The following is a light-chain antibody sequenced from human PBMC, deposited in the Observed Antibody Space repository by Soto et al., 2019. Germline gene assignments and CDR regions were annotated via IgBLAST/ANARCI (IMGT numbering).Light chain of an antibody. V-gene: IGKV3-20*01. Sequence: EIVMTQAPATLSVSPGGRATLSCRASQSISDTLAWYQQKPGQAPRLLIYSASRRATGFPARFSGSGSGTDFTLTISRLEPEDFAMYHCQHYGASPPWTFGQGTKVDIK. CDR2: SAS. CDR1: QSISDT. J-gene: IGKJ1*01. CDR3: QHYGASPPWT.